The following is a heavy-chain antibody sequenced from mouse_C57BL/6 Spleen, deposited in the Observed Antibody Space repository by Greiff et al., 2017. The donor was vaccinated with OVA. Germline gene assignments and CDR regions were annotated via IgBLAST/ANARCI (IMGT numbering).Heavy chain of an antibody. V-gene: IGHV1-39*01. CDR1: GYSFTDYN. D-gene: IGHD3-3*01. J-gene: IGHJ2*01. CDR3: AGYSDARTY. CDR2: INPNYGTT. Sequence: EVQLQQSGPELVKPGASVKLSCKASGYSFTDYNMNWVKQSNGQSLEWIGVINPNYGTTSYNQKFKGKATLTVDKSSSTAYMQLNSLTSEDSAFYYCAGYSDARTYWGQGTTLTVSS.